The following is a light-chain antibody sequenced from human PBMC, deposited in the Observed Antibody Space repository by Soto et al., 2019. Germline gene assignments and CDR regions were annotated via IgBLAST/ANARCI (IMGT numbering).Light chain of an antibody. Sequence: PITHLPSPLPAIVGDRVSVTCRASQSIDRWLAWYQQRPGKAPKILIYHASSLETGVPSRFSGSGSGTDFTLTISRLEPEDFAVYYCQQYGSSPLTFGGGTKVDI. CDR2: HAS. CDR1: QSIDRW. V-gene: IGKV1-5*01. J-gene: IGKJ4*01. CDR3: QQYGSSPLT.